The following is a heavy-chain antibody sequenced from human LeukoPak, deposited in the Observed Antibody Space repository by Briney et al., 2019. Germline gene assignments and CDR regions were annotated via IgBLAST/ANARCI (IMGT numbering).Heavy chain of an antibody. D-gene: IGHD5-18*01. CDR2: ISGSGSTI. CDR1: GFTFSSYA. Sequence: PGGSLRLSCAASGFTFSSYAMSWVRQAPGKGLEWVSAISGSGSTIYYADSVKGRFTISRDNAKDSLYLQMNSLRAEDTAVYYCARVRSGYSHENYFDYWGQGTLVTVSS. J-gene: IGHJ4*02. CDR3: ARVRSGYSHENYFDY. V-gene: IGHV3-23*01.